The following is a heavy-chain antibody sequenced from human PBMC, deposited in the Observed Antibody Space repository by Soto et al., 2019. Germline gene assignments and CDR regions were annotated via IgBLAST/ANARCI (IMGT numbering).Heavy chain of an antibody. CDR3: AYRPFDLGSGWNFDF. J-gene: IGHJ4*02. Sequence: QITLKESGPTLVIPTQTLTLTCTLSGFSLNTRGVGVGCIRQPPGKALEWVAFIHWDGEKRYSPTLRNTLTITNDTSNNQMVLIMTNMDPVDTATYYCAYRPFDLGSGWNFDFWGQGILVTVSS. CDR1: GFSLNTRGVG. V-gene: IGHV2-5*02. D-gene: IGHD6-19*01. CDR2: IHWDGEK.